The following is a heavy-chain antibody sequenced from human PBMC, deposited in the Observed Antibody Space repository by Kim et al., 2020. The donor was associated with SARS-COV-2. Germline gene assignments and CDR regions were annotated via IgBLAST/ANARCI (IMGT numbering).Heavy chain of an antibody. Sequence: SETLSLTCTVSGGSISSYYWSWIRQPPGKGLEWIGYIYYSGSTNYNPSLKSRVTISVDTSKNQFSLKLSSVTAADTAVYYCARRPYYDYVWGSYRTGFWYFDLWGRGTLVTVSS. CDR1: GGSISSYY. D-gene: IGHD3-16*02. CDR3: ARRPYYDYVWGSYRTGFWYFDL. V-gene: IGHV4-59*01. J-gene: IGHJ2*01. CDR2: IYYSGST.